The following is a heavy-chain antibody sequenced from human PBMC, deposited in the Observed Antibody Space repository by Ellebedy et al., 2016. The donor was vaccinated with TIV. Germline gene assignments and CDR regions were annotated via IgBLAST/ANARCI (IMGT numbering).Heavy chain of an antibody. CDR1: GGSFSSYY. D-gene: IGHD5-18*01. CDR2: INHSGST. V-gene: IGHV4-34*01. Sequence: MPSETLSLTCAVYGGSFSSYYWSWIRQPPGKGLEWIGEINHSGSTNYNPSLKSRVSISVDTSKNQFSLKVSSVTAADTAVYYCARVGMVTTAMAEDYWGQGTLVTVSP. J-gene: IGHJ4*02. CDR3: ARVGMVTTAMAEDY.